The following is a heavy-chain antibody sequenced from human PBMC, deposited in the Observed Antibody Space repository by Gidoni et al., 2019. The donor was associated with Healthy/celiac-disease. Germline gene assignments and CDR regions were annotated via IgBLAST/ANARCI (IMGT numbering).Heavy chain of an antibody. CDR3: ARDGRYSSGWDLGY. J-gene: IGHJ4*02. CDR1: GVTFSSYA. D-gene: IGHD6-19*01. Sequence: QVQLVQPGAEVKKPGSSVQVSCKASGVTFSSYAIRWVRQAPGQGLEWMGGIIPIFGTANYAQKFQGRVTITADKSTSTAYMELSSLRSEDTAVYYCARDGRYSSGWDLGYWGQGTLVTVSS. V-gene: IGHV1-69*06. CDR2: IIPIFGTA.